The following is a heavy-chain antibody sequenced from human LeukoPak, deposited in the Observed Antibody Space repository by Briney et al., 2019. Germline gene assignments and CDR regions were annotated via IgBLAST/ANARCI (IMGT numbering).Heavy chain of an antibody. J-gene: IGHJ4*02. V-gene: IGHV3-66*01. CDR2: IYSGGST. D-gene: IGHD1-14*01. CDR3: ARDREPLY. Sequence: GSLRLSCAASGFTVSSNYMSWVRQAPGKGLEWVSVIYSGGSTYYADSVKGRFTISRDNSKNTLYPQMNSLRAEDTAVYYCARDREPLYWGQGTLVTVSS. CDR1: GFTVSSNY.